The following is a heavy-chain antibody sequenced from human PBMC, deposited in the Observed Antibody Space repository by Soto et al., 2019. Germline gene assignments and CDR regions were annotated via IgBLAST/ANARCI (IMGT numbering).Heavy chain of an antibody. V-gene: IGHV3-33*01. J-gene: IGHJ6*02. CDR2: IWYDGSNK. CDR1: GFTFSSYG. D-gene: IGHD2-15*01. CDR3: ARDLVVVAATEISYYYYGMDV. Sequence: QVQLVESGGGVVQPGRSLRLSCAASGFTFSSYGMHWVRQAPGKGLEWVAVIWYDGSNKYYADSVKGRFTISRDNSKNTLYLQMNSLRAEDTAVYYCARDLVVVAATEISYYYYGMDVWGQGTTVTVSS.